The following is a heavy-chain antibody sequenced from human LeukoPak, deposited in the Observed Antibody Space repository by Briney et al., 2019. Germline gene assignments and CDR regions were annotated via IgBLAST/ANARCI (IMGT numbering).Heavy chain of an antibody. CDR1: GFTFSDYY. J-gene: IGHJ4*02. CDR2: ISSSGSTI. D-gene: IGHD3-22*01. V-gene: IGHV3-11*01. Sequence: GGSLRLSCAASGFTFSDYYMSWIRQAPGKGLEWVSYISSSGSTIYYADSVKGRFTISRDNAKNSLYLQMNSLRAEDTAVYYCARGRKRYDCSGYYLRYWGQGTLVTVSS. CDR3: ARGRKRYDCSGYYLRY.